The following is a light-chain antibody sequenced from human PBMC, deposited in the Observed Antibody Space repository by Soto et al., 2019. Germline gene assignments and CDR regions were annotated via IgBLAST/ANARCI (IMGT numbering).Light chain of an antibody. CDR3: HHRAGRPPIT. Sequence: EIVLTQSPATLSLSPGENVTLSCRASRGVYISIAWYQQRPGQTPRLLIYHTSTRAAGIPVRYSGGGSGTDYTLTISSLEPEDFATYYCHHRAGRPPITFGPGTRL. V-gene: IGKV3-11*01. J-gene: IGKJ5*01. CDR1: RGVYIS. CDR2: HTS.